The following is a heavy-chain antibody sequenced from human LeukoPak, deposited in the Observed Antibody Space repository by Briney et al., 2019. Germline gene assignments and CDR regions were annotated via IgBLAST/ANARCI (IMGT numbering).Heavy chain of an antibody. CDR3: SRLPDP. J-gene: IGHJ5*02. Sequence: SETLSLTCAVYGGSFSGYYWSWIRQPPGKGLEWIGEIYHSGSTNYNPSLKSRVTISVDKSKNQFSLKLSSVTAADTAVYYCSRLPDPWGQGTLVTVSS. V-gene: IGHV4-34*01. CDR1: GGSFSGYY. CDR2: IYHSGST.